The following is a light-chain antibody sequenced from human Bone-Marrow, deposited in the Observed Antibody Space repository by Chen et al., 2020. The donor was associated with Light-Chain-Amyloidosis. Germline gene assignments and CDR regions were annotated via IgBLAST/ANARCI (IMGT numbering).Light chain of an antibody. V-gene: IGLV6-57*01. CDR1: SGSIATNY. Sequence: NFMLTQPHSVSDSPGKTVIISCTRSSGSIATNYVQWYQQRPGSSPTTVIDEDDQRPSGVPDRFSCSIDSSSNSASLTISVLKTEDETDYYCQSYQGSSQGVFSGGTKLTVL. CDR3: QSYQGSSQGV. J-gene: IGLJ3*02. CDR2: EDD.